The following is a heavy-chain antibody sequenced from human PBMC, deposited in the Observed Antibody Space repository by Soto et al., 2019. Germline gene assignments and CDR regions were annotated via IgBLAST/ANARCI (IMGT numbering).Heavy chain of an antibody. J-gene: IGHJ4*02. Sequence: ASVNVSRKAPVGNFSSYASIWVLQASGQGLEWMGGFIPIFGTANYGQKFQGRVTITADESTSTAYMELSSLRSEDTAVYYCAREANDCGGDCYYDYWGQRTLVSVSS. CDR1: VGNFSSYA. D-gene: IGHD2-21*02. V-gene: IGHV1-69*13. CDR2: FIPIFGTA. CDR3: AREANDCGGDCYYDY.